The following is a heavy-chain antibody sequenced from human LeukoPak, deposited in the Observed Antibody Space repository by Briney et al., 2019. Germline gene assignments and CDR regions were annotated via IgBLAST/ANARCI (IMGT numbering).Heavy chain of an antibody. CDR1: GYTFTNYG. Sequence: ASVKVSCKASGYTFTNYGITWVRQAPGQGLEWMGGISVYNGNTRYAQKFQGRVTMTTDTSTSTAYLELRSLRSDDTAIYYCARDYSHYCSSTSCSFYFDYWGQGTLVTVSS. D-gene: IGHD2-2*01. J-gene: IGHJ4*02. CDR3: ARDYSHYCSSTSCSFYFDY. CDR2: ISVYNGNT. V-gene: IGHV1-18*01.